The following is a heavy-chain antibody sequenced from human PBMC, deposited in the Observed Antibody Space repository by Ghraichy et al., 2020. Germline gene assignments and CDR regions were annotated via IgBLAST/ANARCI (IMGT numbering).Heavy chain of an antibody. CDR2: ISSRSNTV. D-gene: IGHD3-16*02. Sequence: GGSLRLSCAVSGFDFSTYSMNWVRQAPGKGLEWISYISSRSNTVYYADSVKGRFTISRDNAKKSLFLQMNSLRGEDTAVYYCARDRDDNWGTYRYTCNNWGQGTLVTVSS. V-gene: IGHV3-48*01. CDR3: ARDRDDNWGTYRYTCNN. CDR1: GFDFSTYS. J-gene: IGHJ4*02.